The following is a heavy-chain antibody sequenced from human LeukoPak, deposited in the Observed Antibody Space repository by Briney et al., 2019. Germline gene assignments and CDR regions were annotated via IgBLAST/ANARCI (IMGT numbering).Heavy chain of an antibody. CDR1: GFSFSTYW. CDR2: IKEDGSEK. Sequence: PGGSLRLSXAASGFSFSTYWMSWIRQAPGKGLEWVANIKEDGSEKYYVDSVKGRFTISRDNAKNSLYLQANSLRAEDTAVYYCARIRICCCFDPWGQGTLVTVSS. CDR3: ARIRICCCFDP. D-gene: IGHD2/OR15-2a*01. V-gene: IGHV3-7*01. J-gene: IGHJ5*02.